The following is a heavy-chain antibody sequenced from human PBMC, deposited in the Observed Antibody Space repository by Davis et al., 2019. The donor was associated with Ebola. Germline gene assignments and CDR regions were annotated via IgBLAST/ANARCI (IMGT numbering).Heavy chain of an antibody. V-gene: IGHV4-39*01. CDR1: GGSISSSSYY. D-gene: IGHD4-17*01. CDR3: ARLLSRGLSRFDP. J-gene: IGHJ5*02. Sequence: SETLSLTCTVSGGSISSSSYYWAWIRQSPGKGLEWIGRIYYSGGTDYNPSLKSRVTISVDTSRNQFSLKVTSVNAADTAVYYCARLLSRGLSRFDPWGQEPWSPSPQ. CDR2: IYYSGGT.